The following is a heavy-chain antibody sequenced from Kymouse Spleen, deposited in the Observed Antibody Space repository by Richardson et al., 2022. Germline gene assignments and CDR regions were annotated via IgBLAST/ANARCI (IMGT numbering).Heavy chain of an antibody. CDR3: AKERNWNYGYFDY. J-gene: IGHJ4*02. Sequence: QVQLVESGGGVVQPGRSLRLSCAASGFTFSSYGMHWVRQAPGKGLEWVAVISYDGSNKYYADSVKGRFTISRDNSKNTLYLQMNSLRAEDTAVYYCAKERNWNYGYFDYWGQGTLVTVSS. CDR1: GFTFSSYG. V-gene: IGHV3-30*18. CDR2: ISYDGSNK. D-gene: IGHD1-7*01.